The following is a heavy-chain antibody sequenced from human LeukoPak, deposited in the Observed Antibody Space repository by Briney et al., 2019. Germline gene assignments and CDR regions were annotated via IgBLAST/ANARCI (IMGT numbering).Heavy chain of an antibody. CDR3: ARDLASSGSYFDY. CDR2: IFYSGST. J-gene: IGHJ4*02. V-gene: IGHV4-59*01. CDR1: GGSISSYY. Sequence: SETLSLTCTVSGGSISSYYWSWIRQPPGKGLEWIGYIFYSGSTNYNPSLKSRVTISVDTSKKQFSLKLSSVTAADTAVYYCARDLASSGSYFDYWGQGTLVTVSS. D-gene: IGHD1-26*01.